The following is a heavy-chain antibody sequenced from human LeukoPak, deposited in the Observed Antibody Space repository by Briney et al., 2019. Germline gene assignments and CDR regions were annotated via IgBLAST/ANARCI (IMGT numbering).Heavy chain of an antibody. CDR2: IYSGGST. CDR3: ARGDDYGGAWYYFDY. D-gene: IGHD4-23*01. J-gene: IGHJ4*02. V-gene: IGHV3-53*01. Sequence: GGSLRLSCAASGFTVSSNYMNWVCQAPGKGLEWVSVIYSGGSTYYADSVRGRFTISRDNSKNTLFLQMNSLRAEDTAEYYCARGDDYGGAWYYFDYWGQGTLVTVSS. CDR1: GFTVSSNY.